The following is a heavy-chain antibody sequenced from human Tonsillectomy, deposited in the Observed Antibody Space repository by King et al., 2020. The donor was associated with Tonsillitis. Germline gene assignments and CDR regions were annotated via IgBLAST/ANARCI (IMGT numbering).Heavy chain of an antibody. V-gene: IGHV2-70*01. Sequence: VTLKESGPALVKPTQTLTLTCTFSGFSLSTSGMCVSWIRQPPGKALEWCALIDWDDDKYYITSLKTRLTISKDTSKNQVVLTMTNMHPVDTATYYCAREGYMGAAFDYWGQGTLVTVSS. J-gene: IGHJ4*02. CDR1: GFSLSTSGMC. CDR3: AREGYMGAAFDY. D-gene: IGHD1-26*01. CDR2: IDWDDDK.